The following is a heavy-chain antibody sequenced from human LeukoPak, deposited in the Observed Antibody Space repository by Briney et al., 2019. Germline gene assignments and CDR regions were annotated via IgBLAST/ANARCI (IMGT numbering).Heavy chain of an antibody. CDR1: GYSFTNYW. D-gene: IGHD2-2*01. V-gene: IGHV1-2*02. CDR2: INPNSGGT. J-gene: IGHJ4*02. Sequence: GESLKISCMGSGYSFTNYWIGWVRQVPGSGLEWMGWINPNSGGTNYAQKFQGRVTMTRDTSISTAYMELSRLRSDDTAVYYCARDQDIVVVPAVNQLFDYWGQGTLVTVSS. CDR3: ARDQDIVVVPAVNQLFDY.